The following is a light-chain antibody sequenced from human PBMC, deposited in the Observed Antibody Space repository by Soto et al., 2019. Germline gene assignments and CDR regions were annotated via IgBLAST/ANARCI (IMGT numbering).Light chain of an antibody. CDR3: QHYNSYSEA. Sequence: DIQMTQSPSSLSASVGNRITITCRASQSISRYLNWYQHKPGKAPKLLINAASSLESGVPSRFSGSGSGTEFTLTISSLQPDDFATYYCQHYNSYSEAFGQGTMVDIK. CDR2: AAS. CDR1: QSISRY. V-gene: IGKV1-5*01. J-gene: IGKJ1*01.